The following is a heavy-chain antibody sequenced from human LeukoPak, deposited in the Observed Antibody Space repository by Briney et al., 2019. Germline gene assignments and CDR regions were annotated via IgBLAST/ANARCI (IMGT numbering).Heavy chain of an antibody. D-gene: IGHD6-19*01. CDR2: ISGSGGST. CDR3: AKDKQWQGDYFDY. J-gene: IGHJ4*02. Sequence: GGSLRLSCAASGLTFSSYAMSWVRQAPGKGLEWVSAISGSGGSTYYADSVKGRFTISRDNSKNTLYLQMNSLRAEDTAVYYCAKDKQWQGDYFDYWGQGTLVTVSS. CDR1: GLTFSSYA. V-gene: IGHV3-23*01.